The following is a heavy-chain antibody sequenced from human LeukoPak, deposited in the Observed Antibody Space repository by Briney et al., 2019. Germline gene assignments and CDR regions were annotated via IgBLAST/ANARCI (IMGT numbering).Heavy chain of an antibody. D-gene: IGHD6-19*01. CDR1: GFTFSSYA. Sequence: LTGGSLRLSCAASGFTFSSYAMSWVRQAPGKGLEWVSAISGSGGSTYYADSVKGRFTISRDNSKNTLYLQMNSLRAEDTAVYYCARDPPSEQWPPLQYFQHWGQGTLATVSS. CDR2: ISGSGGST. V-gene: IGHV3-23*01. J-gene: IGHJ1*01. CDR3: ARDPPSEQWPPLQYFQH.